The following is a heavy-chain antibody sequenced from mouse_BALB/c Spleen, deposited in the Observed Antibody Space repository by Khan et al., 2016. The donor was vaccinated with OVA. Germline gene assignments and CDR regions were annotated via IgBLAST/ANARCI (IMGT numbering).Heavy chain of an antibody. CDR1: GYTFTDFA. CDR3: GRGGGKSRFAY. V-gene: IGHV1S137*01. Sequence: QVQLKESGAELVRPGVSVKISCKGSGYTFTDFAMHWMKQSHAKSLAWLGVISTYYGDADYNHKFRDKATMTVDQSSNPAYIELGGLTSDDSAIYYCGRGGGKSRFAYWGQWTLVTVSA. D-gene: IGHD1-1*02. J-gene: IGHJ3*01. CDR2: ISTYYGDA.